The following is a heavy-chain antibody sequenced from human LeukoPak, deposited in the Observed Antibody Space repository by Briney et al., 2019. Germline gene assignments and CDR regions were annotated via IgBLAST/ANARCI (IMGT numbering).Heavy chain of an antibody. V-gene: IGHV1-2*02. J-gene: IGHJ4*02. Sequence: ASVKVSCKASGYTFTSYGISWARQAPGQGLEWMGWINPNSGGTNYAQKFQGRVTMTRDTSISTAYMELSRLRSDDTAVYYCARVLRSPDDYWGQGTLVTVSS. CDR2: INPNSGGT. CDR3: ARVLRSPDDY. D-gene: IGHD1-14*01. CDR1: GYTFTSYG.